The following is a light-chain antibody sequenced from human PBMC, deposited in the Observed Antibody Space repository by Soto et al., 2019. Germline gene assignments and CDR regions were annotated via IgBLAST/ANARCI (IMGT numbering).Light chain of an antibody. CDR3: QKYDQAPLT. V-gene: IGKV1-27*01. CDR2: AAS. J-gene: IGKJ4*02. Sequence: ANIGDRVTITCRASLPISNYLAWYQQKPGKIPNLLIYAASTLQAGVPSRFSGSGSGTDFTLTFSSLQPEDVASYYCQKYDQAPLTFGGGTKVDIK. CDR1: LPISNY.